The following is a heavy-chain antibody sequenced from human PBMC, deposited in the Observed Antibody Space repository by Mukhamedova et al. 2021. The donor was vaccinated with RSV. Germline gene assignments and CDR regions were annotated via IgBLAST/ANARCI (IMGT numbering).Heavy chain of an antibody. D-gene: IGHD2-2*01. CDR3: ARLGYCSGSTCFAPFNY. V-gene: IGHV5-51*01. Sequence: MPGKALESMGIIYPGDSHTRYSPSFQGQVTISADKSINTAYLKWSSLKASDSAMYYCARLGYCSGSTCFAPFNYWGQGTLVTVSS. CDR2: IYPGDSHT. J-gene: IGHJ4*02.